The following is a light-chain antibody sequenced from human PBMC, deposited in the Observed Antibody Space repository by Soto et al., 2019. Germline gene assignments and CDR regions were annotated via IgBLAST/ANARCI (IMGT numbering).Light chain of an antibody. J-gene: IGKJ2*01. CDR1: QSVSIN. CDR3: QQYNNWPYT. CDR2: GAS. V-gene: IGKV3-15*01. Sequence: EIVMTQSPATLSVSPGERATLSCRASQSVSINLAWYQQKPGQAPRLLIYGASTRATGIPVRFSGSGSGTEFTLTISSLQSEDFAVYYCQQYNNWPYTFGQGTKLEIK.